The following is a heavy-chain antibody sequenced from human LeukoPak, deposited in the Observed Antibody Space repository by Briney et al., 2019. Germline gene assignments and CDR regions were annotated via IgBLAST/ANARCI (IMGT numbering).Heavy chain of an antibody. D-gene: IGHD3-10*01. CDR2: ISSSGSTI. V-gene: IGHV3-48*03. CDR3: ARDGGDYGSGSYYAY. CDR1: DFTFSIYG. Sequence: GGSLRLSCVASDFTFSIYGMHWVRQAPGKGLEWVSYISSSGSTIYYADSVKGRFTISRDNAKKSLYLQMDSLRAEDTAVYYCARDGGDYGSGSYYAYWGQGTLVTVSS. J-gene: IGHJ4*02.